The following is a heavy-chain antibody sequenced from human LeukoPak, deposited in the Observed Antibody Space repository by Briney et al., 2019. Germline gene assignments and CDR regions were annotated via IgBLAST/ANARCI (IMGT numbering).Heavy chain of an antibody. CDR3: AKAIDSSGYNFERGADY. Sequence: GGSLRLSCVASEITFXTXAMSWXXQAPGKXXXXXXXXXGNNAHTYXAXXXXXXXTXSRDNSKKTLNLXMNSLRAEDTAIYYXAKAIDSSGYNFERGADYWGQGTLVTVSS. V-gene: IGHV3-23*01. CDR1: EITFXTXA. CDR2: XXGNNAHT. J-gene: IGHJ4*02. D-gene: IGHD3-22*01.